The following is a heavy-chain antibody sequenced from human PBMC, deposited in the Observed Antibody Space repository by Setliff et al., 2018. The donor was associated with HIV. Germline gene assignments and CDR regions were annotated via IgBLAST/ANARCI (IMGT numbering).Heavy chain of an antibody. V-gene: IGHV3-21*04. D-gene: IGHD3-16*01. CDR1: GFTFSTYS. Sequence: GGSLRLSCAASGFTFSTYSMNWVRQAPGKGLEWVSSISSSSNYIYYADSVKGRFTISRDNAKNSLYLQMNSLRAEDTAVYYCAKRTFGSGRLDPWGQGTLVTVSS. J-gene: IGHJ5*02. CDR2: ISSSSNYI. CDR3: AKRTFGSGRLDP.